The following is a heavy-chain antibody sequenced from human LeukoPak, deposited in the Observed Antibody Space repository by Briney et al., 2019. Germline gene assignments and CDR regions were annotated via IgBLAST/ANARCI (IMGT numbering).Heavy chain of an antibody. CDR2: INNDATRT. CDR1: GSAFSRSW. Sequence: GGSLRLSCAASGSAFSRSWIHWVRRAPGKGLAWVSHINNDATRTTYADSVRGRFTISRDNAKNTVSLQMNSLRAEDTAVYYCASDGAYAMAVWGQGTTVTVSS. V-gene: IGHV3-74*01. J-gene: IGHJ6*02. CDR3: ASDGAYAMAV. D-gene: IGHD1-26*01.